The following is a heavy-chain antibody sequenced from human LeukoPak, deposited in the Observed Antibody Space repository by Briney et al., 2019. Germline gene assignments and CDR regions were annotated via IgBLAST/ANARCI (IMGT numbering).Heavy chain of an antibody. CDR2: IKQDGGEK. D-gene: IGHD1-26*01. CDR3: ARLGGSYYTY. CDR1: GFTFSDYT. Sequence: GGSLRLSCAASGFTFSDYTMNWVRQAPGKGLEWVANIKQDGGEKYYVDSVKGRFTISRDNAKNSLFLQMNSLRVEDTAVYYCARLGGSYYTYWGQGTLVTVSS. J-gene: IGHJ4*02. V-gene: IGHV3-7*01.